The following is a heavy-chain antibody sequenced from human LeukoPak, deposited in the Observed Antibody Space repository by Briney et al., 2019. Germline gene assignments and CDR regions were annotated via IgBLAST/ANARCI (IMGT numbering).Heavy chain of an antibody. CDR1: GFIFSNYW. Sequence: GGSLRLSCAASGFIFSNYWMSWVRQAPGKGLEWVANIKQDGSEKYYVDSVKGRFTISRDNAKNSLYLQMNSLRAEDTAVYYCARESRYGWYLFAFDNWFDPWGQGTLVTVSS. V-gene: IGHV3-7*03. J-gene: IGHJ5*02. CDR3: ARESRYGWYLFAFDNWFDP. CDR2: IKQDGSEK. D-gene: IGHD6-19*01.